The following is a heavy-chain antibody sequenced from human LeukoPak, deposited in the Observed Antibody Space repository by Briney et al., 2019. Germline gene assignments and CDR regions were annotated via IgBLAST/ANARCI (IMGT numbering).Heavy chain of an antibody. D-gene: IGHD2-8*02. Sequence: SETLSLTCTVSGAPISSYYWSWIRQPPGKGLEWIGYIYYSGNTNYNPSLKSRVTISVDTSKNQVSLKLSSATAADTAVYFCARGPYDTVGFPLPFDYWGQGTLVTVSS. V-gene: IGHV4-59*01. J-gene: IGHJ4*02. CDR1: GAPISSYY. CDR3: ARGPYDTVGFPLPFDY. CDR2: IYYSGNT.